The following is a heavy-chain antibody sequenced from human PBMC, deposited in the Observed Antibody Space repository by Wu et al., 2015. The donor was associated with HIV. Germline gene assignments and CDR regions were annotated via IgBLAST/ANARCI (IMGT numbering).Heavy chain of an antibody. Sequence: QVQLVQSGAEVKNPGASVKVSCTASGYTFTDYYIHWVRQAPGQGLEWMGWINPNSGDTNYAQRFQGRITMTRDTSISIAYMELSRLKSDDTAVYYCARVRGYSYGLDYWGQGSLVTVSS. D-gene: IGHD5-18*01. CDR3: ARVRGYSYGLDY. J-gene: IGHJ4*02. CDR2: INPNSGDT. V-gene: IGHV1-2*02. CDR1: GYTFTDYY.